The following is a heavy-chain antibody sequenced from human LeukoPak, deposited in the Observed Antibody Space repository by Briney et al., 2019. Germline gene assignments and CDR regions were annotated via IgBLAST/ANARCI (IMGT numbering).Heavy chain of an antibody. CDR3: ARQGGSSFYYYYMDV. Sequence: GESLKISCKGSGYSFTSYWIGWVRQRPGKGLEWMGIIYPGDSDTRYSPSFRGQVTISADKSISTAYLQWSSLKASDTAMYYCARQGGSSFYYYYMDVWGKGTTVTVSS. CDR2: IYPGDSDT. J-gene: IGHJ6*03. CDR1: GYSFTSYW. D-gene: IGHD2-15*01. V-gene: IGHV5-51*01.